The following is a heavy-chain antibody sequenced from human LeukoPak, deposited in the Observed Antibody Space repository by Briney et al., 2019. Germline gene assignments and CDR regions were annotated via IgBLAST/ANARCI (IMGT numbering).Heavy chain of an antibody. Sequence: SVKVSCKASGGTFSSYAISWVRQAPGQGLEWMGGIIPIFGTANYAQKFQGRVTITADESTSTAYMELSSLRSEDTAVYYCARGLTSYDILTGNWFDPWGQGTLVTVSS. CDR2: IIPIFGTA. CDR1: GGTFSSYA. V-gene: IGHV1-69*13. D-gene: IGHD3-9*01. CDR3: ARGLTSYDILTGNWFDP. J-gene: IGHJ5*02.